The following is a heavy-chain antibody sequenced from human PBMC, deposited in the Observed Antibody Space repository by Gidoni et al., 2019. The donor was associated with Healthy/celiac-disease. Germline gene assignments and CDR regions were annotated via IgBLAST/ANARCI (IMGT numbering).Heavy chain of an antibody. CDR2: INHSGST. Sequence: QVQLQQWGAGLLKPSATLSLTCAVYGGSFSGYDWSWIRQPPGKGLEWIGEINHSGSTNYNPSLKSRVTISVDTSKNQFSLKLSSVTAADTAVYYCARFPAAAAGTFDYWGQGTLVTVSS. V-gene: IGHV4-34*01. J-gene: IGHJ4*02. D-gene: IGHD6-13*01. CDR1: GGSFSGYD. CDR3: ARFPAAAAGTFDY.